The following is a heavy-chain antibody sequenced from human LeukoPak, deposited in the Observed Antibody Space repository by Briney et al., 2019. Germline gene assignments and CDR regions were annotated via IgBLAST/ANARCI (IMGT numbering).Heavy chain of an antibody. D-gene: IGHD6-13*01. V-gene: IGHV1-8*03. J-gene: IGHJ4*02. CDR3: ARRAGIFTFRPPDY. Sequence: ASVKVSCKASGYTFTTYDINWVRQATGQGLEWMGWMNPNSGNTGYAQKFQGRVTITRNTSISTAYMELSSLRSEDTAVYYCARRAGIFTFRPPDYWGQGTLVTVSS. CDR2: MNPNSGNT. CDR1: GYTFTTYD.